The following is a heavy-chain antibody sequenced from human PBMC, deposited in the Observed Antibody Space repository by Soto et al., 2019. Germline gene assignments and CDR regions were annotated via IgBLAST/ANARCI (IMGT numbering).Heavy chain of an antibody. D-gene: IGHD2-15*01. CDR3: ARGAGGPYDH. Sequence: PSETLSLTCTVSGAPITINYWSWIRRAPGKGLEWIGYIYYSGSTTYNPSLKSRVTMSADTSKDQFSLKLNSVTAADTAVYYCARGAGGPYDHWGPGSLVTVSS. V-gene: IGHV4-59*01. CDR1: GAPITINY. CDR2: IYYSGST. J-gene: IGHJ4*01.